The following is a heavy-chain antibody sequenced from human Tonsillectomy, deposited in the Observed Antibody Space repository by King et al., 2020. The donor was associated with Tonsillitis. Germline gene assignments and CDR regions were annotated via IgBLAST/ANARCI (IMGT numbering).Heavy chain of an antibody. CDR1: GFTFSSYG. D-gene: IGHD3-22*01. J-gene: IGHJ3*02. CDR3: AKPPRWEEDYYYDSSRGAFDI. V-gene: IGHV3-30*18. CDR2: ISYDGSNK. Sequence: VQLVESGGGVVQPGRSLRLSCAASGFTFSSYGMHWVRQAPGKGLEWVAVISYDGSNKYYADSVKGRFTISRDNSKNTLYLQMNSLRAEDTAVYYCAKPPRWEEDYYYDSSRGAFDIWGQGTMVTVSS.